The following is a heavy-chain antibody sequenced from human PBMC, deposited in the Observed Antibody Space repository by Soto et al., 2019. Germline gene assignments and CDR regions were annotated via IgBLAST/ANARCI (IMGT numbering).Heavy chain of an antibody. Sequence: EVQLVESGGGLVQPGGSLRLSCAASGFTVSSNYMSWVRQAPGKGLEWVSVIYSGGSTYYADSVKGRFTISRHNSTNTLYLQMNSLRAEDTAVYYCARSLVVPAARRGFGDYMDVWGKGTTVTVSS. J-gene: IGHJ6*03. CDR3: ARSLVVPAARRGFGDYMDV. CDR1: GFTVSSNY. CDR2: IYSGGST. D-gene: IGHD2-2*01. V-gene: IGHV3-53*04.